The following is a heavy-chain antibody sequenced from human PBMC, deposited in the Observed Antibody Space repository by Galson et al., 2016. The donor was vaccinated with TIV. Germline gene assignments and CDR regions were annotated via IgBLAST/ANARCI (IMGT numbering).Heavy chain of an antibody. CDR3: AKVFGSGAYSQGDGFDI. Sequence: SVKVSCKASGFTFKNSAMQWLRQARGQRLEWIGWIVIGSGSTNYAQKFQERVAITRDNAASSLFLEMSSLRADDTAVYYCAKVFGSGAYSQGDGFDIWGQGTVVTVSS. CDR2: IVIGSGST. V-gene: IGHV1-58*02. J-gene: IGHJ3*02. D-gene: IGHD3-10*01. CDR1: GFTFKNSA.